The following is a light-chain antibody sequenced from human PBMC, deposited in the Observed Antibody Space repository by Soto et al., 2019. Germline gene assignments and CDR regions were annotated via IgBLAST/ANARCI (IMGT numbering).Light chain of an antibody. J-gene: IGLJ3*02. CDR2: RNS. CDR1: SSNIGSNY. Sequence: QAVVTQPPSASGTPGQRVTISCSGSSSNIGSNYVYWYQQLPGTAPKLLIYRNSQRPSGVPDRFSGSKSGTSASLAISGLRSEDEADYSCAAWDDSLSGVVFGGGTKVTVL. V-gene: IGLV1-47*01. CDR3: AAWDDSLSGVV.